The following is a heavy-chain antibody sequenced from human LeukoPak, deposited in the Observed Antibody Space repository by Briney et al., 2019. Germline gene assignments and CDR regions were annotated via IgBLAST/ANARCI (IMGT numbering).Heavy chain of an antibody. CDR2: IYYSGST. CDR1: GGSISSYY. CDR3: ARHLKYGSGSHKSYYFDY. V-gene: IGHV4-59*08. Sequence: SETLSLTCTVSGGSISSYYWSWIRQPPGKGLEWVGYIYYSGSTNYNPSLKSRVTISVDTSKNQFPLKLSSVTAADTAVYYCARHLKYGSGSHKSYYFDYWGQGTLVTVSS. D-gene: IGHD3-10*01. J-gene: IGHJ4*02.